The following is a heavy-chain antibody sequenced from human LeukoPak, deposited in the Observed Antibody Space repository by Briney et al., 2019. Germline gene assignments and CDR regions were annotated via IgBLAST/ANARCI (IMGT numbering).Heavy chain of an antibody. CDR3: ARIRGWEGSRYYYYYYMDV. CDR1: GGSISRYY. D-gene: IGHD1-26*01. V-gene: IGHV4-59*01. Sequence: SETLSLTCTVSGGSISRYYWSWIRQPPGKGLEWIGYIYYSGSTSYNPSLKSRVTISLDTSKSQFSLKLTSVTAADTAVYYCARIRGWEGSRYYYYYYMDVWGKGTTVTVSS. CDR2: IYYSGST. J-gene: IGHJ6*03.